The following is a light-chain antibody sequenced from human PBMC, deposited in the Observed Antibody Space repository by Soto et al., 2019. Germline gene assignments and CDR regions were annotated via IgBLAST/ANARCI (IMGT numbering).Light chain of an antibody. CDR3: SAWDDNIYGPV. J-gene: IGLJ2*01. CDR1: SSDIGSNP. V-gene: IGLV1-44*01. CDR2: RDN. Sequence: QSVLTQPPSASGTPGQRVAMSCSGGSSDIGSNPVNWYLHLPGAAPKLLIYRDNQRPSGVPDRFSGSKSGTSASLTISGLQSEDEADYFCSAWDDNIYGPVFGGGTKVTVL.